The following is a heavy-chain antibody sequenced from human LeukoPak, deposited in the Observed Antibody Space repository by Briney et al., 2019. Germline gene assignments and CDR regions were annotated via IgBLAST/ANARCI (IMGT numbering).Heavy chain of an antibody. CDR2: ITGSGGNT. Sequence: GGSLRLSCAASGFIFSSYSMSWVRQAPGKGLEWVSVITGSGGNTYYADSVKGRFTISKDNSKNTLYLQMNSLRAEDTAVYYCARDGMIVVVPAWYFDLWGRGTLVTVSS. J-gene: IGHJ2*01. V-gene: IGHV3-23*01. D-gene: IGHD3-22*01. CDR3: ARDGMIVVVPAWYFDL. CDR1: GFIFSSYS.